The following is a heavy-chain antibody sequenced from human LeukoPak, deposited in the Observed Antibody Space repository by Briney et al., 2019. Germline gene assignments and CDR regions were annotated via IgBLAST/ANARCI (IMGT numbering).Heavy chain of an antibody. CDR1: GFTFSDYY. Sequence: GGSLRLSCAASGFTFSDYYMSWIRQAPGKGLEWVSYISSSSIYRYYADSVKGRFTISRDNSKNTLYLQMNSLRAEDTAVYYCAKDGASSSSSFDYWGQGTLVTVSS. CDR2: ISSSSIYR. D-gene: IGHD6-6*01. J-gene: IGHJ4*02. V-gene: IGHV3-11*06. CDR3: AKDGASSSSSFDY.